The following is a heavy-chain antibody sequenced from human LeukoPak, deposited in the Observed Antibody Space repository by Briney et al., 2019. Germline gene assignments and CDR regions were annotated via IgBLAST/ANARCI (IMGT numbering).Heavy chain of an antibody. CDR2: ISSDSNTI. CDR3: ARGLYGDHGGY. Sequence: GGSLRLSCAASGFTFSDYYMSWIRQAPGKGLEWIAYISSDSNTIYYADSVKGRFTISRDNAKNSLYLQMNSLRAEDTAVYYCARGLYGDHGGYWGQGTLVTVSS. J-gene: IGHJ4*02. D-gene: IGHD4-17*01. CDR1: GFTFSDYY. V-gene: IGHV3-11*04.